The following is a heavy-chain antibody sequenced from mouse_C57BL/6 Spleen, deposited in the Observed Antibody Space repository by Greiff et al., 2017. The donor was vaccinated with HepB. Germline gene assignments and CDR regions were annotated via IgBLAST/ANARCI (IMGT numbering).Heavy chain of an antibody. Sequence: EVKLVESGGGLVQPGGSLSLSCAASGFTFTDYYMSWVRQPPGKALEWLGFIRNKANGYTTEYSASVKGRFTISRDNSQSILYLQMNALRAEDSATYYCARSYYYGSSYGYWGQGTTLTVSS. CDR3: ARSYYYGSSYGY. V-gene: IGHV7-3*01. J-gene: IGHJ2*01. CDR2: IRNKANGYTT. D-gene: IGHD1-1*01. CDR1: GFTFTDYY.